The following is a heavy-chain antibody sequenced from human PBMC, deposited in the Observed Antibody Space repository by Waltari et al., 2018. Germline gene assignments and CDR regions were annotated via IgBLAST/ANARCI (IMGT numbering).Heavy chain of an antibody. J-gene: IGHJ4*02. CDR2: IYYSGST. Sequence: QLQLQESGPGLVKPSETLSLPCTVSGGSISSSSYYWGWIRQPPGKGLEWIGSIYYSGSTYYNPSLKSRVTISVDTSKNQFSLKLSSVTAADTAVYYCASPLGYDFWSGYRHWGQGTLVTVSS. CDR1: GGSISSSSYY. D-gene: IGHD3-3*01. V-gene: IGHV4-39*01. CDR3: ASPLGYDFWSGYRH.